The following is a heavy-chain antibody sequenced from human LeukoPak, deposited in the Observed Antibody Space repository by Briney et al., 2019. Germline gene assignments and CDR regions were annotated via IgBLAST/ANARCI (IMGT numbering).Heavy chain of an antibody. CDR3: AKDIVATINAFDI. V-gene: IGHV3-74*01. D-gene: IGHD5-12*01. Sequence: GGSLRLSCATSGFSFSNYWMHWFRQVPGKGLVWVSRIKGDGSSTRDADSVKGRFTISRDNSKNTLYLQMNSLRAEDTALYYCAKDIVATINAFDIWGQGTMVTVSS. CDR1: GFSFSNYW. J-gene: IGHJ3*02. CDR2: IKGDGSST.